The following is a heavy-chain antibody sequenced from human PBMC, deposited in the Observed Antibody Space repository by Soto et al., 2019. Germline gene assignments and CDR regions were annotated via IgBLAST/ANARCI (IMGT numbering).Heavy chain of an antibody. V-gene: IGHV3-7*04. CDR1: GFTFSSHW. J-gene: IGHJ3*02. D-gene: IGHD3-22*01. CDR3: ARGDYYDSSGPLSDAFDI. Sequence: GGSLRLSCAASGFTFSSHWMSWVRQAPGKGLEWVANIKPDGSEKWYMDSVKGRFTISRDNAKNSLYLQMNSLRAEDTAVYYCARGDYYDSSGPLSDAFDIWGQGTMVTVSS. CDR2: IKPDGSEK.